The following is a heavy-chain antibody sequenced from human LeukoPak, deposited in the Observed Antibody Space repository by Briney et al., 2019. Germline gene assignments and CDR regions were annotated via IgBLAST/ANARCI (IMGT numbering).Heavy chain of an antibody. D-gene: IGHD5-12*01. CDR1: GFTFSSYG. CDR2: ISYDGSNK. CDR3: ASDSGYDHHGLFDY. V-gene: IGHV3-30*03. J-gene: IGHJ4*02. Sequence: PGGSLRLSCAASGFTFSSYGMHWVRQAPGKGLEWVAVISYDGSNKNYADSVKGRFTISRDNSKNTLFLQMNSLRAEDTAVYYCASDSGYDHHGLFDYWGQGTLVTVSS.